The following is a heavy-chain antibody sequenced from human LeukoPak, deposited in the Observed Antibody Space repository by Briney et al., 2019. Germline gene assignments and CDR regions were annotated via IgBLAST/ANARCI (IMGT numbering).Heavy chain of an antibody. CDR2: ISASGRTT. Sequence: GGTLRLSCAASGFTFNGFALSWVRQAPGKGLAWVSSISASGRTTYYADSVKGRFTISRDNSKNTLYLQMNSLRAEDTAVYYCAKDRYYHSSGYYGIFDYWGQGTLVTVSS. CDR1: GFTFNGFA. CDR3: AKDRYYHSSGYYGIFDY. D-gene: IGHD3-22*01. V-gene: IGHV3-23*01. J-gene: IGHJ4*02.